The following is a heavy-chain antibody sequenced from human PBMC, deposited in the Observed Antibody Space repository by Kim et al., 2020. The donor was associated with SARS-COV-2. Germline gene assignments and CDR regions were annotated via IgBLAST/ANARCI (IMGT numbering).Heavy chain of an antibody. CDR2: ISAYNGNT. J-gene: IGHJ4*01. V-gene: IGHV1-18*01. CDR3: ARGGLGYCCGGSCQGPFDH. D-gene: IGHD2-15*01. CDR1: GYTFTSYG. Sequence: ASVKVSCKASGYTFTSYGISWVRQAPGQGLEWMGWISAYNGNTNYAQKLQGRVTMTTDTSTSTAYMELRSLRSDDTAVYYCARGGLGYCCGGSCQGPFDHWGHGTLVTVSS.